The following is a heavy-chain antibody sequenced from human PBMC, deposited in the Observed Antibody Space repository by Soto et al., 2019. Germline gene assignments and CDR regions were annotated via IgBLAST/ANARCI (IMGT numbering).Heavy chain of an antibody. CDR1: GGTFSSYA. CDR2: IIPIFGIA. J-gene: IGHJ3*02. D-gene: IGHD2-15*01. V-gene: IGHV1-69*01. Sequence: QVQLVQSGAEVKKPGSSVKVSCKASGGTFSSYAISWVRQAPGQGLEWMGGIIPIFGIANYAQKFQGRVTITADESTSTAYMELSSLRSEDTAVYYCASTYCSGGSCPMDAFDIWGQGTMVTVSS. CDR3: ASTYCSGGSCPMDAFDI.